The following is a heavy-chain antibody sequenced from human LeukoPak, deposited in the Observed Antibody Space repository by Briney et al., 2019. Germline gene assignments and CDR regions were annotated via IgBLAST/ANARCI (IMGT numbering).Heavy chain of an antibody. CDR1: GYNFTSYY. CDR2: TYPGDSDT. Sequence: GESLKISCKGSGYNFTSYYIAWVRQMPGKGLEWMGITYPGDSDTRYSPSFQGQVTVSADKSICTAYLQWSSPKASDTAMYYCARHEGRKGDFDFWGQGTLVTVSS. V-gene: IGHV5-51*01. J-gene: IGHJ4*02. CDR3: ARHEGRKGDFDF. D-gene: IGHD3-16*01.